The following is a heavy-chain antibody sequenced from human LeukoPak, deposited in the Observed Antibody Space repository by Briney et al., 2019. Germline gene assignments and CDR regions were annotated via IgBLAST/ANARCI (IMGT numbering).Heavy chain of an antibody. V-gene: IGHV1-18*01. CDR3: ARVISASGHNFFDP. CDR2: TSAYNDNT. Sequence: GGSVTVSCQASGYTFTSYGIIWVGQAPGKGLEWMGWTSAYNDNTNYAQKLQGRVTMTTDTSTSTAYMELRSLRSDDTAVYYCARVISASGHNFFDPWGQGTLVTVSS. CDR1: GYTFTSYG. D-gene: IGHD6-13*01. J-gene: IGHJ5*02.